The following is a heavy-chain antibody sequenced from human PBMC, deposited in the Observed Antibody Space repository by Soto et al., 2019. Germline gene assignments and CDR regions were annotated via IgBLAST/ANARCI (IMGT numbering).Heavy chain of an antibody. D-gene: IGHD3-16*01. Sequence: QVQLQESGPGLVKPSETLSLTCTVSGGSVSSGSYYWSWIRQPPGKGLEWIGYTYYSGSTNYNPSIQSRVHLTLDTSQSQVAMKVSSVTAADTAVSSCASEGDRAALDVWGQGTTVTVAS. J-gene: IGHJ6*02. CDR2: TYYSGST. CDR1: GGSVSSGSYY. V-gene: IGHV4-61*01. CDR3: ASEGDRAALDV.